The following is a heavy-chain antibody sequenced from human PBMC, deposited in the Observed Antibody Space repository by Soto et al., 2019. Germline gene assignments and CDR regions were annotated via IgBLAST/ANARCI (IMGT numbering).Heavy chain of an antibody. J-gene: IGHJ6*02. V-gene: IGHV1-46*03. CDR3: ARERVGSYSGMDV. D-gene: IGHD4-4*01. CDR2: MNPSGGRT. CDR1: GYTFTTFY. Sequence: QVQLVQSGAEVREPGASVKVSYKASGYTFTTFYIHWVRQAPGQGPEWRGVMNPSGGRTTYAQRLQGRVTMTRDTSTSTVHMEMSSLRSEDTAVYYCARERVGSYSGMDVWGQGTTVTVS.